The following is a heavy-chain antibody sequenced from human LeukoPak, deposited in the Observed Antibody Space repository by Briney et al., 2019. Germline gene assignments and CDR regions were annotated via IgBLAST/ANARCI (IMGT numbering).Heavy chain of an antibody. CDR3: ARAPIAARLPLFDY. J-gene: IGHJ4*02. CDR1: GFTVSSNY. V-gene: IGHV3-53*01. D-gene: IGHD6-6*01. Sequence: GGSLRPSCAASGFTVSSNYMSWVRQAPGKGLEWVSVIYSGGSTYYAGSVKGRFTISRDNSKNTLYIQMNSLRAEDTAVYFCARAPIAARLPLFDYWGQGTLVTVSS. CDR2: IYSGGST.